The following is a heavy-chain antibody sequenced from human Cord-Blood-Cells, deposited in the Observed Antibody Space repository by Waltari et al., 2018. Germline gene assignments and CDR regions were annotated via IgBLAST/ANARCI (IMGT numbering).Heavy chain of an antibody. CDR3: ARVLDYYDSSGYYYFAFDI. CDR1: GGSFSGYY. Sequence: QVQLQQWGAGLLKPSETLSLTCAVYGGSFSGYYWSWIRQPPGKGLEWIGEINHSGSTNYNPSLKRRVTISVDTSKNQFSLKLSSVTAADTAVYYCARVLDYYDSSGYYYFAFDIWGQGTMVTVSS. V-gene: IGHV4-34*01. D-gene: IGHD3-22*01. J-gene: IGHJ3*02. CDR2: INHSGST.